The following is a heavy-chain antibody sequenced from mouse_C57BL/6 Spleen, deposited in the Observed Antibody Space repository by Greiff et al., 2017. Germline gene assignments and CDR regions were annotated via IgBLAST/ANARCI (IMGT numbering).Heavy chain of an antibody. CDR1: GFTFSSYG. V-gene: IGHV5-6*01. Sequence: EVQLVESGGDLVKPGGSLKLSCAASGFTFSSYGMSWVRQTPDKRLEWVATISSGGSYTYYPDSVKGRFPISRDNAKNTLYLQMSSLKSEDTAMYYCARQGGSSPFDYWGQGTTLTVSS. CDR3: ARQGGSSPFDY. J-gene: IGHJ2*01. D-gene: IGHD1-1*01. CDR2: ISSGGSYT.